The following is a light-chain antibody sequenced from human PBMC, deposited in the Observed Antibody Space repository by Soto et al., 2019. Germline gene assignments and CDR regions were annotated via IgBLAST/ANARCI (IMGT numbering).Light chain of an antibody. CDR2: DVS. J-gene: IGLJ3*02. V-gene: IGLV2-14*03. Sequence: QSALTQPASVSGSPGQSIIISSTGTSSDVGGYNYVSWYQQHPSKAPKLMIYDVSDRPSGVSYRFSGSKSGNTASLTISGLQAEDEADYYCSSYTRSSTWVFGGGTKLTVL. CDR1: SSDVGGYNY. CDR3: SSYTRSSTWV.